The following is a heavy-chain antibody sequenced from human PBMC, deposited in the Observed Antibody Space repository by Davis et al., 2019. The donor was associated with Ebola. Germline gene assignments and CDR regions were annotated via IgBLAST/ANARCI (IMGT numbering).Heavy chain of an antibody. D-gene: IGHD5-18*01. CDR2: IIPIFGTA. CDR1: GGTFSSYA. J-gene: IGHJ6*02. CDR3: ARRYHVDTAMVGGMDV. V-gene: IGHV1-69*13. Sequence: SVKVSCKASGGTFSSYAISWVRQAPGQGLEWMGGIIPIFGTANYAQKFQGRVTITADESTSTAYMELSSLRSEDTAVYYCARRYHVDTAMVGGMDVWGQGTTVTVSS.